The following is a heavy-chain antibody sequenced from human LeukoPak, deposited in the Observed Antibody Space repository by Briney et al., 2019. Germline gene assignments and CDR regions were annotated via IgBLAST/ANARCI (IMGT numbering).Heavy chain of an antibody. J-gene: IGHJ3*01. D-gene: IGHD4-17*01. V-gene: IGHV4-39*07. CDR2: INHSGST. CDR3: AVDYGDYGWRH. Sequence: PSETLSLTCTVSGDSISSSSYYWSWIRQPPGKGLEWIGEINHSGSTNYNPSLKSRVTISVDTSKNQFSLKLSSVTAADTAVYYCAVDYGDYGWRHWGQGTMVTVSS. CDR1: GDSISSSSYY.